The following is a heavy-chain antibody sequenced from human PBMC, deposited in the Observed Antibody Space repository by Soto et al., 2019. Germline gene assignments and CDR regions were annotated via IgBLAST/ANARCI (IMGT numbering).Heavy chain of an antibody. CDR3: ARDPGRMVGYYYMDV. Sequence: SETLSLTCTVSGGSISSYYWSLIRQPPGKGLEWIGHIYYSGSTNYNPSLKSRVTISVDTSKNQFSLKLSSVTAADTAVYYCARDPGRMVGYYYMDVWGKGTTVTVSS. V-gene: IGHV4-59*01. CDR1: GGSISSYY. J-gene: IGHJ6*03. CDR2: IYYSGST. D-gene: IGHD2-8*01.